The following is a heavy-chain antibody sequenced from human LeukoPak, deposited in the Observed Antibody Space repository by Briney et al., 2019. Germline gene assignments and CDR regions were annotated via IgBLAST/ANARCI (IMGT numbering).Heavy chain of an antibody. V-gene: IGHV5-51*01. Sequence: GVSLKISCKGFGNSFTNYWIGWVRQMPGKGLEWMGIIYPDDSDTRYSPSFQGQVTISADKSISVAYLQWSSLKASDTAMYYCARHSRRYFHVDTFDIWGQGTMVTVSS. CDR3: ARHSRRYFHVDTFDI. D-gene: IGHD3-9*01. CDR2: IYPDDSDT. CDR1: GNSFTNYW. J-gene: IGHJ3*02.